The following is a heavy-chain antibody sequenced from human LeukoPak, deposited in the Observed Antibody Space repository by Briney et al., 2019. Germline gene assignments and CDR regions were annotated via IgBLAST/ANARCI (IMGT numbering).Heavy chain of an antibody. J-gene: IGHJ1*01. CDR3: ARGTRSSSWYGQH. V-gene: IGHV1-69*05. CDR2: IIPIFGTA. CDR1: GGTFSSYA. Sequence: SVKVSCKASGGTFSSYAISWVRQAPGQGLEWMGGIIPIFGTANYAQKFQGRVTVTTDESTSTAYMELSSLRSEDTAVYYCARGTRSSSWYGQHWGQGTLVTVSS. D-gene: IGHD6-13*01.